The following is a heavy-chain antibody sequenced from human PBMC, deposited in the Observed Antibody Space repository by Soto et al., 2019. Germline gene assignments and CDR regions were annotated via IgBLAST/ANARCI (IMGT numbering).Heavy chain of an antibody. CDR1: GFTFSSYS. CDR3: ARDCSGGSCYPGMDV. J-gene: IGHJ6*02. D-gene: IGHD2-15*01. V-gene: IGHV3-21*01. Sequence: PGGSLRLSCAASGFTFSSYSMNWVRQAPGKGLEWVSSISSSSSYIYYADSVKGRFTISGDNAKNSVYLQINSLRAEDTAVYFCARDCSGGSCYPGMDVWGQGTTVTVSS. CDR2: ISSSSSYI.